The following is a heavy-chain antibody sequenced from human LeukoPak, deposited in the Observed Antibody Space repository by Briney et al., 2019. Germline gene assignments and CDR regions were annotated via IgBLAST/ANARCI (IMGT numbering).Heavy chain of an antibody. J-gene: IGHJ6*03. V-gene: IGHV4-39*07. CDR1: GGSISSSSYY. D-gene: IGHD6-6*01. CDR3: ARDTHYSSSSGYYYYYMNV. CDR2: IYYTGST. Sequence: SETLSLTCIVSGGSISSSSYYWGWIRQPPGKGLEWIGSIYYTGSTYYNPSLESRVTISVDTSKNQFSLKVSSVTAADTAMYYCARDTHYSSSSGYYYYYMNVWGKGTTVTVSS.